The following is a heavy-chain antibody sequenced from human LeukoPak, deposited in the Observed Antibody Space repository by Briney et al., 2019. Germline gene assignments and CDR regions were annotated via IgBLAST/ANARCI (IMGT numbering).Heavy chain of an antibody. CDR2: ISGSGGST. Sequence: PGGSLRLSCAASGFTFSSYAMSWVRQAPGKGLEWVSAISGSGGSTYYADSVKGRFTISRENAKNSLYLQMNSLRAEDTAVYYCARGGSSSSWYIDYWGQGTLVTVSS. J-gene: IGHJ4*02. D-gene: IGHD6-13*01. V-gene: IGHV3-23*01. CDR1: GFTFSSYA. CDR3: ARGGSSSSWYIDY.